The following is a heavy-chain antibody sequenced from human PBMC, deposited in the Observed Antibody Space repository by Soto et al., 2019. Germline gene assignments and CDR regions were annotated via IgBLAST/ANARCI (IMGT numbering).Heavy chain of an antibody. J-gene: IGHJ4*02. CDR1: GFTFSSYA. D-gene: IGHD2-15*01. Sequence: GGSLRLSCAASGFTFSSYAMSWVRQAPGKGLEWVSAISGSGGSTYYADSVKGRFTISRDNSKNTLYLQMNSLRAEDTAVYYCAKDSRCSGGSCSRTSWGQGTLVTSPQ. CDR2: ISGSGGST. V-gene: IGHV3-23*01. CDR3: AKDSRCSGGSCSRTS.